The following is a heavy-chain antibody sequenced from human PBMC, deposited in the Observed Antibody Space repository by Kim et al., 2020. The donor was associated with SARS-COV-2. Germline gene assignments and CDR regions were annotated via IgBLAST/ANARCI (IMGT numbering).Heavy chain of an antibody. V-gene: IGHV5-10-1*01. CDR2: IDPSDSYT. J-gene: IGHJ4*02. Sequence: GESLKISCKGSGYSFTSYWISWVRQMPGKRLEWMGRIDPSDSYTNYSPSFQGHVTISADKSISTAYLQWSSLKASDTAMYYCARLTRGGGYSYGDFDYWGQGTLVTVSS. CDR3: ARLTRGGGYSYGDFDY. CDR1: GYSFTSYW. D-gene: IGHD5-18*01.